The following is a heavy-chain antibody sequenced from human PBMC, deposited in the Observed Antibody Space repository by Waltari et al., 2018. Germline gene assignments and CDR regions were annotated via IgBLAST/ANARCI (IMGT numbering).Heavy chain of an antibody. Sequence: EVQLVESGGGLVQPGGSLRLSCAASGVTLSRSWIHWVRQSPGKGLMWVSRYNNDWSSTVYADSVEGRFTISRDDAKNTVSLQMNNLIAEDTALYYCARAGLLGAFDVWGQGTMVTVSS. CDR2: YNNDWSST. CDR1: GVTLSRSW. D-gene: IGHD2-15*01. J-gene: IGHJ3*01. CDR3: ARAGLLGAFDV. V-gene: IGHV3-74*03.